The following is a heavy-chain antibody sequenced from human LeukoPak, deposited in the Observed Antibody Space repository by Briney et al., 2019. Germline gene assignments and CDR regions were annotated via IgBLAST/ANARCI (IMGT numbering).Heavy chain of an antibody. CDR3: ARGSSYYDSSGYGYFDY. J-gene: IGHJ4*02. Sequence: GASVKVSCKASGYTFTSYDINWVRQATGQGLELMGWMNPNSGNTGYAQKFQGRVTMTRNTSISTAYMELSSLRSEDTAVYYCARGSSYYDSSGYGYFDYWGQGTLVTVSS. CDR1: GYTFTSYD. V-gene: IGHV1-8*01. D-gene: IGHD3-22*01. CDR2: MNPNSGNT.